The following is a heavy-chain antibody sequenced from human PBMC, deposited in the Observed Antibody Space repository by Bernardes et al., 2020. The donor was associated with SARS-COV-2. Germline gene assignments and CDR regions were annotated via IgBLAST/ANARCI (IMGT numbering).Heavy chain of an antibody. CDR2: IDAHSTKV. V-gene: IGHV3-21*01. Sequence: GGSLILSCEASGFTFSSYSMNWVRQAPGKGLEWLSSIDAHSTKVYYTDSTRGRFTISRDDAKNSLYLHMDSLRAEDTALYYCAKDVSRGLLGYFDLWGRGTLVTVSS. CDR1: GFTFSSYS. CDR3: AKDVSRGLLGYFDL. J-gene: IGHJ2*01. D-gene: IGHD2-15*01.